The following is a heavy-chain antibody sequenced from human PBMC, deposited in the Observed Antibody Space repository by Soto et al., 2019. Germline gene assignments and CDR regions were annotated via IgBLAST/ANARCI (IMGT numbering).Heavy chain of an antibody. CDR2: INPNNGGT. V-gene: IGHV1-2*04. J-gene: IGHJ6*02. Sequence: GASVKVSCKSSGYTFTGYYIHWVRQAPGQGLEWMGWINPNNGGTKYAQNFQGWVILTSDTSISTAYMEMTRLRSDDTAVYLCVRGEAGYYYYGMDVWGQGTTVTVSS. CDR1: GYTFTGYY. CDR3: VRGEAGYYYYGMDV.